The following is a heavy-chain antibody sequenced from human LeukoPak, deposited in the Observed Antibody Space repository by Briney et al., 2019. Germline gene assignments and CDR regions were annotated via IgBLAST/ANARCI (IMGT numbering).Heavy chain of an antibody. Sequence: GGSLRLSCAASGFTFSSYAMHWVRQAPGKGLEWVAVISYDGSNKYYAGSVKGRFTISRDNSKNTLYLQMNSLRAEDTAVYYCARDSLGDPTYYFDCWGQGTLVTVSS. CDR2: ISYDGSNK. J-gene: IGHJ4*02. CDR1: GFTFSSYA. D-gene: IGHD3-10*01. CDR3: ARDSLGDPTYYFDC. V-gene: IGHV3-30*04.